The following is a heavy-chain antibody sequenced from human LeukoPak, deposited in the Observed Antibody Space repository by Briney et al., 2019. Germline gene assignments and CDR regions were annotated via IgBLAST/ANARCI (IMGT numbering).Heavy chain of an antibody. D-gene: IGHD6-19*01. CDR1: GYTFINYG. CDR2: ISGYNGDT. V-gene: IGHV1-18*01. Sequence: ASVNVSCTASGYTFINYGISWVRQAPGQGLEWMGWISGYNGDTNYAQKLQGRVSVTTDISTSTAYMELRSLRSDDTAVYYCARDRVSVTGVFDNWGQGTLVTVSS. J-gene: IGHJ4*02. CDR3: ARDRVSVTGVFDN.